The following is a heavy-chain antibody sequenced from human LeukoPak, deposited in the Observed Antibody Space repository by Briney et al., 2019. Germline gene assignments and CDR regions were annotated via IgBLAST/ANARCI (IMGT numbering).Heavy chain of an antibody. CDR3: ARQSSDWGNWFDL. Sequence: PSETLSLTCTVSGDSFSTYYWSWIRQPPGKGLEWIGYIYYNGSTDSNPSLESRVTISMDTSKNHFSLKLNSATAADTAIYYCARQSSDWGNWFDLWGRGALVTVSS. D-gene: IGHD7-27*01. J-gene: IGHJ5*01. V-gene: IGHV4-59*08. CDR1: GDSFSTYY. CDR2: IYYNGST.